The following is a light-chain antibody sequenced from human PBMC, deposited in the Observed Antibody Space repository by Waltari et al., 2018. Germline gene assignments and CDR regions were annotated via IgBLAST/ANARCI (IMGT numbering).Light chain of an antibody. CDR2: QDN. Sequence: SYELTQPPSVSVSPGQTASIACSGAKLGDTYACWYQQKPGHSPVMVIYQDNKRPSGIPERFSGSNSGNTATLTISGTQAMDEADYYCQAWDNSTVVFGGGTKVTVL. CDR3: QAWDNSTVV. CDR1: KLGDTY. J-gene: IGLJ2*01. V-gene: IGLV3-1*01.